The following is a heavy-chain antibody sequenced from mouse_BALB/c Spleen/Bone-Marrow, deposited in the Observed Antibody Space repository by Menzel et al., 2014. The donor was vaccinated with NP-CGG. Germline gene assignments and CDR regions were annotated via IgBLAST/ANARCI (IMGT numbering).Heavy chain of an antibody. CDR1: GFTFSSFG. V-gene: IGHV5-17*02. Sequence: EVQQVESGGGLVQPGGSRKLSCAASGFTFSSFGMHWVRQAPEKGLEWVAYISSGSGTVYYADKVMGRFTISRDNPKNTLFLQMTSLRSEDTAMYYCARSGSSSGYFDYWGQGTTLTVSS. D-gene: IGHD1-1*01. CDR2: ISSGSGTV. J-gene: IGHJ2*01. CDR3: ARSGSSSGYFDY.